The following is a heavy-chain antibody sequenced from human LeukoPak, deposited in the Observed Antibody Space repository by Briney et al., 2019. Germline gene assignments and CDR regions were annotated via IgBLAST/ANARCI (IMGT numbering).Heavy chain of an antibody. CDR3: ARDGQQLVPYGMDV. CDR1: GFTFSSYS. D-gene: IGHD6-13*01. Sequence: PGGSLRLSCAASGFTFSSYSMNWVRQAPGKGLEWVSYISSSSSYTNYADSVKGRFTISRDNAKNSLYLQMNSLRAEDTAVYYCARDGQQLVPYGMDVWGQGTTVTVSS. V-gene: IGHV3-21*05. J-gene: IGHJ6*02. CDR2: ISSSSSYT.